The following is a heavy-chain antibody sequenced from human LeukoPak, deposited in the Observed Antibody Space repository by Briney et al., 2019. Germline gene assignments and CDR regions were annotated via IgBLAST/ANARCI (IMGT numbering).Heavy chain of an antibody. J-gene: IGHJ3*02. Sequence: EASVKVSCKASGYTFTSYGISWVRQAPGQGLEWMGWISAYNGNTNYAQKLQGRVTMTTDTSISTAYMELSSLRSEDTAVYYCARARMGHDAFDIWGQGTMVTVSS. CDR3: ARARMGHDAFDI. CDR1: GYTFTSYG. CDR2: ISAYNGNT. V-gene: IGHV1-18*01.